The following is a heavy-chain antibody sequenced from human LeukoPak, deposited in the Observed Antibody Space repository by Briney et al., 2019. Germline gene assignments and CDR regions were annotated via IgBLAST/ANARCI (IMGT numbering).Heavy chain of an antibody. J-gene: IGHJ6*02. D-gene: IGHD5-12*01. CDR3: ARPQKLGLWYPAAHYYYYGMDF. CDR1: GYTFTSYG. V-gene: IGHV1-18*01. CDR2: ISAYNGNT. Sequence: GASVKVSCKASGYTFTSYGISWVRQAPGQGLEWMGWISAYNGNTNYAQKLQGRVTMTTDTSTSTAYMELRSLRSDDTAVYYCARPQKLGLWYPAAHYYYYGMDFWGQGTTVTVSS.